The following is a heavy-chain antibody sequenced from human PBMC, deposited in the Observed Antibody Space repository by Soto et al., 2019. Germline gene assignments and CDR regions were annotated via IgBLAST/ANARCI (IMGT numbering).Heavy chain of an antibody. Sequence: QVQLVLSGAEVKKPGSSVKVSCKASGGTFSSYAISWVRQAPGQGLEWMGGIIPIFGTANYAQKFQGRVTITADESTSTAYMELSSLRSEDTAVYYCARAYCSSTSCYYYGMDVWGQGTTVTVSS. CDR1: GGTFSSYA. CDR2: IIPIFGTA. V-gene: IGHV1-69*01. CDR3: ARAYCSSTSCYYYGMDV. D-gene: IGHD2-2*01. J-gene: IGHJ6*02.